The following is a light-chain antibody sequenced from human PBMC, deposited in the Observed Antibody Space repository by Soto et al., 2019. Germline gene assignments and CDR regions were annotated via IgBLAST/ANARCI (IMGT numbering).Light chain of an antibody. CDR1: SSNIGSNT. V-gene: IGLV1-44*01. Sequence: QSVLTQPPSASGTPGQRVTISCSGSSSNIGSNTVNWYQQLPGTAPKLLIYTNDQRPSGVPDRFSGSKSGTSASLAISGLQFEDEADYHCSSWDDNLDAEVFGGGTKVTVL. CDR3: SSWDDNLDAEV. J-gene: IGLJ1*01. CDR2: TND.